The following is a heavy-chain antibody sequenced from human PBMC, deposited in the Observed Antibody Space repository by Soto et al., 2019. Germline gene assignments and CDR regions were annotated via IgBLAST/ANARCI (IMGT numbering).Heavy chain of an antibody. CDR1: GYTFTSYY. J-gene: IGHJ4*02. CDR2: INPSGGST. V-gene: IGHV1-46*01. Sequence: GASVKVSCKASGYTFTSYYMHWVRQAPGQGLEWMGIINPSGGSTSYAQKFQGRVTMTRDTSTSTVYMELSSLRSEDTAVYYCARAPLNDFWSGSLDYWGQGTLVTVSS. D-gene: IGHD3-3*01. CDR3: ARAPLNDFWSGSLDY.